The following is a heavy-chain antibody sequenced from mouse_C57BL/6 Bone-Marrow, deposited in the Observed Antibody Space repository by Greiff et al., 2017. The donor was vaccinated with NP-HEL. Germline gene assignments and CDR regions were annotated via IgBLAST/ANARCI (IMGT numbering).Heavy chain of an antibody. CDR1: GYTFTSYT. V-gene: IGHV1-4*01. CDR2: INPSSGYT. CDR3: ARWGLRRGVYWYFDV. Sequence: VQRVESGAELARPGASVKMSCKASGYTFTSYTMHWVKQRPGQGLEWIGYINPSSGYTKYNQKFKDKATLTADKSSSTAYMQLSSLTSEDSAVYYWARWGLRRGVYWYFDVWGTGTTVTVSS. J-gene: IGHJ1*03. D-gene: IGHD2-4*01.